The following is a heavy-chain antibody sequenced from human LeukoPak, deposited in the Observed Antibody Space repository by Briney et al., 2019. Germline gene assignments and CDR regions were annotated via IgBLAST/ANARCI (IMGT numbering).Heavy chain of an antibody. D-gene: IGHD3-10*01. CDR1: GFTFSSYW. CDR3: AMGLLWFGTGGFDP. V-gene: IGHV3-7*01. Sequence: GGSLGLSCAASGFTFSSYWMSWVRQAPGKGLEWVANIKQDGSEKYYVDSVKGRFTISRDNAKNSLYLQMNSLRAEDTAVYYCAMGLLWFGTGGFDPWGQGTLVTVSS. CDR2: IKQDGSEK. J-gene: IGHJ5*02.